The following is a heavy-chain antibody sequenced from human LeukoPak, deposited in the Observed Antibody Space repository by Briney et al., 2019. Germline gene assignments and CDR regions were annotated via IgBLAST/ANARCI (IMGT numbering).Heavy chain of an antibody. J-gene: IGHJ5*02. Sequence: SETLSLTCTVTGGSISRYFWSWIRQPPRKGLESIGYISYSGSTNYNPSLKSRVTISVDTSKNQVSLKLSSVTAADTAVYYCARHEGDTSGSYMYNWFDPWGQGTLVTVSS. V-gene: IGHV4-59*08. CDR3: ARHEGDTSGSYMYNWFDP. CDR1: GGSISRYF. D-gene: IGHD3-22*01. CDR2: ISYSGST.